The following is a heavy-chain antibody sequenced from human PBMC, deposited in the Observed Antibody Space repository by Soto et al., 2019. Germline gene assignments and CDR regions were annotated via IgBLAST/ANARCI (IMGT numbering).Heavy chain of an antibody. CDR1: GYTFTSYG. D-gene: IGHD6-6*01. Sequence: ASVKVSCKASGYTFTSYGISWVRQAPGQGLEWMGWISAYDGNTNYAQKLQGRVTMTTDTSTSTAYMELRSLRSDDTAVYYCARDLLAIAARPNWFDPWGQGTLVTVSS. J-gene: IGHJ5*02. CDR3: ARDLLAIAARPNWFDP. CDR2: ISAYDGNT. V-gene: IGHV1-18*04.